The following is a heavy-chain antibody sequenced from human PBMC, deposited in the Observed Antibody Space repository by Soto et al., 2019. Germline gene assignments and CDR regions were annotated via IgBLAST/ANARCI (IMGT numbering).Heavy chain of an antibody. CDR2: IWYDGSNK. J-gene: IGHJ6*02. V-gene: IGHV3-33*01. CDR1: GFTFSSYG. CDR3: AREGRYSYGLYYYYGMDV. D-gene: IGHD5-18*01. Sequence: GGSLILSCAASGFTFSSYGMHWVRQAPGKGLEWVAVIWYDGSNKYYADSVKGRFTISRDNSKNTLYLQMNSLRAEDTAVYYCAREGRYSYGLYYYYGMDVWGQGTTVTVSS.